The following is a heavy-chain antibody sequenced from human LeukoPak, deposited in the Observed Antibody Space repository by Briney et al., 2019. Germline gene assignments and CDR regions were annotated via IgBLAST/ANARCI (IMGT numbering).Heavy chain of an antibody. CDR3: ARGGSPIYYYYMDV. CDR2: INPNSGGT. Sequence: GASVKASCKASGYTFTGYFMHWVRQAPGQGLEWMGWINPNSGGTNFAQKFQGRVTMARDTSISTAYMELSRLRSDDTAVYYCARGGSPIYYYYMDVWGKGTTVTISS. CDR1: GYTFTGYF. J-gene: IGHJ6*03. V-gene: IGHV1-2*02. D-gene: IGHD2-2*01.